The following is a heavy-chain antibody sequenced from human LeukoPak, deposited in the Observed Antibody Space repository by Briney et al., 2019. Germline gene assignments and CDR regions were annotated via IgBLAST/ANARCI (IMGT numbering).Heavy chain of an antibody. CDR1: GGSFSGYY. CDR3: ARLRAVAGNWFDP. CDR2: IYYSGST. J-gene: IGHJ5*02. D-gene: IGHD6-19*01. V-gene: IGHV4-59*01. Sequence: PSETLSLTCAVYGGSFSGYYWSWIRQPPGKGLEWIGYIYYSGSTNYNPSLKSRVTISVDTSKNQFSLKLSSVTAADTAVYYCARLRAVAGNWFDPWGQGTLVTVSS.